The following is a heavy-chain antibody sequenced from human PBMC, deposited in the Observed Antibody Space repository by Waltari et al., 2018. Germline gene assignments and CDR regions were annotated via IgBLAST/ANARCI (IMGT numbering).Heavy chain of an antibody. Sequence: EVQVVESGGGFIQTGEYLRLSCVASGVTIGGTAMEWVRQSPGKGLQWIGRVRSKHNNFATVYAESMRGRSMVSRNASMNTAYLQIDNVTPDDTAVYYCTTGIVELESERAAFWGRGVLVTVTS. V-gene: IGHV3-73*01. J-gene: IGHJ4*02. CDR3: TTGIVELESERAAF. CDR2: VRSKHNNFAT. CDR1: GVTIGGTA. D-gene: IGHD1-1*01.